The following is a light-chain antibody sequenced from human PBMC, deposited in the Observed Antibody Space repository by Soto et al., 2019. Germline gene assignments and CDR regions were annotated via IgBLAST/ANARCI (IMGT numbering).Light chain of an antibody. CDR3: NSYTGSSTYV. CDR1: SSDVGGYNY. Sequence: QSVLTQPASVSGSPGQSITISCTGTSSDVGGYNYGSWYQQYPDKAPQLMIYDVSNRPSGVSNRFSGSKSGNTASLTISGLQAEDEADYYCNSYTGSSTYVFGTGTKVTVL. CDR2: DVS. V-gene: IGLV2-14*01. J-gene: IGLJ1*01.